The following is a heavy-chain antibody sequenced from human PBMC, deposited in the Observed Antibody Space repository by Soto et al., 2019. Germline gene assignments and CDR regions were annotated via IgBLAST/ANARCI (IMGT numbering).Heavy chain of an antibody. CDR3: ARVGTGSYNWFDP. Sequence: EVQLVESGEGLVQPGGSLRLSCAASGFTFSTYWMHWVRQAPGKGLVWVSRINSDGSRTTYADSVKGRFTTSSDNAKNTLYLQMRSLRAEDTAVYYCARVGTGSYNWFDPWGQGTLVNVSS. CDR1: GFTFSTYW. V-gene: IGHV3-74*01. J-gene: IGHJ5*02. D-gene: IGHD3-10*01. CDR2: INSDGSRT.